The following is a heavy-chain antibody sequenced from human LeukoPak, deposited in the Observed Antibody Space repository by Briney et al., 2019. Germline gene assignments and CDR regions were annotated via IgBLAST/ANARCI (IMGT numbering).Heavy chain of an antibody. Sequence: SETLSLTCAVSGGSISSGGYSWSWIRQPPGKGLEWIGYIYHSGSTYYNPSLKSRVTISVDRSKNQFSLKLSSVTAADTAVYYCARRKGGPYYFDYWGQGTLVTVSS. V-gene: IGHV4-30-2*01. D-gene: IGHD2-15*01. CDR2: IYHSGST. CDR1: GGSISSGGYS. CDR3: ARRKGGPYYFDY. J-gene: IGHJ4*02.